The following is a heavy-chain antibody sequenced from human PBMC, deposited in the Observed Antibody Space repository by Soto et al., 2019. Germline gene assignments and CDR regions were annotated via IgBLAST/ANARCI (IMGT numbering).Heavy chain of an antibody. V-gene: IGHV3-9*01. Sequence: EVQLVESGGGLVQPGRSLRLSCAASGFTFDDYAMHWVRQAPGKGLEWVSGISWNSGSIGYADSVKGRFTISRDNAKNSVYLQMNSLRAEDTALYYCAKTARRGVATIYLPFDYWGQGTLVTVSS. CDR1: GFTFDDYA. J-gene: IGHJ4*02. CDR2: ISWNSGSI. CDR3: AKTARRGVATIYLPFDY. D-gene: IGHD3-10*01.